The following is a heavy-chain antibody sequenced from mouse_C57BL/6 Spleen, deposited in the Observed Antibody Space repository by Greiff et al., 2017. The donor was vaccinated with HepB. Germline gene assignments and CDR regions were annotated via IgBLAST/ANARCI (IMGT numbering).Heavy chain of an antibody. J-gene: IGHJ2*01. CDR3: ARGGIRYYFDY. V-gene: IGHV2-2*01. Sequence: QVQLQQSGPGLVQPSQSLSITCTVSGFSLTSYGVHWVRQSPGKGLEWLGVIWSGGSTDYNAAFISRLSISKDNSKSQVFFKMNSLQADDTAIYYCARGGIRYYFDYWGQGTTLTVSS. CDR2: IWSGGST. CDR1: GFSLTSYG. D-gene: IGHD1-1*01.